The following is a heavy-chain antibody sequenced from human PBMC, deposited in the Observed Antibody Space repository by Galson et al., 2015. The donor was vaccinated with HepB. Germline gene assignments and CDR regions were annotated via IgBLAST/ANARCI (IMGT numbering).Heavy chain of an antibody. CDR1: GFTFSNHW. CDR3: ARTRGAAAGIFDY. Sequence: SLRLSCAASGFTFSNHWMHWVRHAPGKGLVWVSRINSDGTYITYADSVKGRFTISRDNAKNTLYLQMNSPRAEDTALYYCARTRGAAAGIFDYWGQGSLVTVSS. J-gene: IGHJ4*02. CDR2: INSDGTYI. D-gene: IGHD6-13*01. V-gene: IGHV3-74*01.